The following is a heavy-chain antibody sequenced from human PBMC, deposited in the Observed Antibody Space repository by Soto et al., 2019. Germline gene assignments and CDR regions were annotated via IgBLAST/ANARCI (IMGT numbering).Heavy chain of an antibody. J-gene: IGHJ4*02. D-gene: IGHD3-9*01. V-gene: IGHV4-39*01. CDR1: GVSIGTSGDY. CDR3: VDVFTGSTFGY. CDR2: VYRTGSV. Sequence: QLHLQESGPGLVKPSETLSLTCTVTGVSIGTSGDYWGWVRQPPGKGLEWIGSVYRTGSVYYNPSLYNPSLESRLSTTVDTSKNQFSLKLRSVTAADTAVYYCVDVFTGSTFGYWGQGTLVTVSS.